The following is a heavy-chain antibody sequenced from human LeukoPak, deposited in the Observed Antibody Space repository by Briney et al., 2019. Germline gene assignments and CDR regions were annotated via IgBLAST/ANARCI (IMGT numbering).Heavy chain of an antibody. D-gene: IGHD6-13*01. Sequence: PSETLSLTCTVSGYSISSGYYWGWIRQPPGKGLEWIGNIYPTGSTYYNPSLKSRVTISVDTSKNQFSLKVSSVSAADTAVYYCARAYSSSWYWNWFDPWGQGTLVTVSS. J-gene: IGHJ5*02. CDR1: GYSISSGYY. V-gene: IGHV4-38-2*02. CDR2: IYPTGST. CDR3: ARAYSSSWYWNWFDP.